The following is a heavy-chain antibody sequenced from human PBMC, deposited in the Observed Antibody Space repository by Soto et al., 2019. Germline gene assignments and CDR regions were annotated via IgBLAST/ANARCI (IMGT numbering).Heavy chain of an antibody. CDR1: GGTFSSYA. J-gene: IGHJ4*02. V-gene: IGHV1-69*13. CDR2: IIPIFGTA. Sequence: ASVKVSCKASGGTFSSYAISWVRQAPGQGLEWMGGIIPIFGTANYAQKFQGRVTITADESTSTAYMELSSLRSEDTAVYYCAREANYYYDSSGYRDYWGQGTLVTVSS. CDR3: AREANYYYDSSGYRDY. D-gene: IGHD3-22*01.